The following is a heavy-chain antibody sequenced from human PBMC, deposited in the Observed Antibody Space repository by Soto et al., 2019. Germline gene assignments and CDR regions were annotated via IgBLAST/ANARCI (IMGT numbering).Heavy chain of an antibody. D-gene: IGHD6-13*01. CDR3: ERDNGIRGYSRSWNPYYYYGMDV. CDR1: GGSISSYY. Sequence: QVQLQESGPGLVKPSETLSLTCTVSGGSISSYYWSWIRQPPGKGLEWIGYIYYSGSTNYNPSLKRLVIISVDKSKTQFSLELSYVTAADTAVYYCERDNGIRGYSRSWNPYYYYGMDVWGQGTTVTVSS. J-gene: IGHJ6*02. V-gene: IGHV4-59*01. CDR2: IYYSGST.